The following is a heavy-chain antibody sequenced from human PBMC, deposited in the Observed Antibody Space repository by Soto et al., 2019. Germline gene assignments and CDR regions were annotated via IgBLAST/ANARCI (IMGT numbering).Heavy chain of an antibody. CDR3: SRGPRPSSAGTGAY. V-gene: IGHV3-74*01. D-gene: IGHD6-13*01. CDR1: GFAFDSYW. J-gene: IGHJ4*02. Sequence: GGSLRLSCAASGFAFDSYWMHWVRQVPGEGPVWVSRIDYDGTTTTYADSVKGRFTISRDNAKNTLYLQMNSLRAEDTAVYYCSRGPRPSSAGTGAYWGQGTLVTVSS. CDR2: IDYDGTTT.